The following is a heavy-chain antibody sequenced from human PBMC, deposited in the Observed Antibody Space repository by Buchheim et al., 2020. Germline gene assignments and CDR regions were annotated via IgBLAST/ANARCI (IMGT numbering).Heavy chain of an antibody. CDR2: ISGSGSNI. Sequence: EVQLLESGGGLAQPGGSLRLSCAASGFRFSTYAMSWVRQAPGKGLEWVSVISGSGSNIYYADSVKGRVTISRDNSKATLYLQMNNLRADDTAIYYCVKGFDYWGQGTL. J-gene: IGHJ4*02. V-gene: IGHV3-23*01. CDR3: VKGFDY. CDR1: GFRFSTYA.